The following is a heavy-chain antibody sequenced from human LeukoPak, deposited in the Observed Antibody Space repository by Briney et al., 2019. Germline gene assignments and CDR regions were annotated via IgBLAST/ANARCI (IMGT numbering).Heavy chain of an antibody. J-gene: IGHJ4*02. Sequence: SVKVSCKASGGTFSSYAISWVRQAPGQGLEWMGGIIPIFGTANYAQKFQGRVTVTADESTSTAYMELSSLRSEDTAVYYCASSYYYDSSGYYSGDYWGQGTLVTVSS. CDR3: ASSYYYDSSGYYSGDY. D-gene: IGHD3-22*01. CDR1: GGTFSSYA. V-gene: IGHV1-69*13. CDR2: IIPIFGTA.